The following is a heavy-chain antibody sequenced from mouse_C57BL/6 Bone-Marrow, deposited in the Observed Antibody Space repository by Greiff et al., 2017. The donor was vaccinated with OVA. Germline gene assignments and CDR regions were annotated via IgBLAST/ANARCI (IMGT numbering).Heavy chain of an antibody. CDR3: ARDPYYGSSPCDD. D-gene: IGHD1-1*01. Sequence: EVMLVESGGGLVKPGGSLKLSCAASGFTFSSYAMSWVRQTPEKRLEWVATISDGGSYTYYPDNVKGRFTISRDNAKNNLYLQMSHLKSEDTAMYYCARDPYYGSSPCDDWGQGTTLTVSS. CDR1: GFTFSSYA. CDR2: ISDGGSYT. V-gene: IGHV5-4*01. J-gene: IGHJ2*01.